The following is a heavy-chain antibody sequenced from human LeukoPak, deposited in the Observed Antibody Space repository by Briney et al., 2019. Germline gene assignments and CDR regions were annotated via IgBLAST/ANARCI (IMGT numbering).Heavy chain of an antibody. J-gene: IGHJ5*02. CDR1: GGSISSGGYY. Sequence: SETLSLTCTVSGGSISSGGYYWSWIRQHPGKDLEWIGYIYYSGSTYYNPSLKSRVTISVDTSKNQFSLKLSSVTAADTAVYYCARQTVDIVVVPAAIWFDPWGQGTLVTVSS. CDR2: IYYSGST. CDR3: ARQTVDIVVVPAAIWFDP. V-gene: IGHV4-31*03. D-gene: IGHD2-2*01.